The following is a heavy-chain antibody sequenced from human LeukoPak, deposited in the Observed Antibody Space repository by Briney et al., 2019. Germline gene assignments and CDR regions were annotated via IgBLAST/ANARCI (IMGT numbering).Heavy chain of an antibody. CDR3: ARNYYDSSGYSAFDI. D-gene: IGHD3-22*01. CDR2: IKQDGSEK. CDR1: GFTFSSYW. J-gene: IGHJ3*02. V-gene: IGHV3-7*01. Sequence: GGSLRLSCAASGFTFSSYWMSWVRQAPGKGLEWVANIKQDGSEKYYVDSVKGRFTISRDNAKNSLYLQMNSLRAEDTAVYYCARNYYDSSGYSAFDIWGQGTIVTVSS.